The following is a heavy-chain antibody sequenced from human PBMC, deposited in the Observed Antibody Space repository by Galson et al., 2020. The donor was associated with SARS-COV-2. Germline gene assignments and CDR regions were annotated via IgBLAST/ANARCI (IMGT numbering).Heavy chain of an antibody. Sequence: GESLKISCAASGFTFSNAWMSWVRQAPGKGLEWVGRIKSKTDGGTTDYAAPVKGRFTISRDDSKNTLYLQMNSLKTEDTAVYYCTTDGELRYFDWLTYYFDYWGQGTLVTVSS. V-gene: IGHV3-15*01. D-gene: IGHD3-9*01. CDR1: GFTFSNAW. J-gene: IGHJ4*02. CDR3: TTDGELRYFDWLTYYFDY. CDR2: IKSKTDGGTT.